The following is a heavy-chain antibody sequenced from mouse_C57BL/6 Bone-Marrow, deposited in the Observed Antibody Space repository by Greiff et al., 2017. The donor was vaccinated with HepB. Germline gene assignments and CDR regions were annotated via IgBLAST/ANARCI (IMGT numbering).Heavy chain of an antibody. V-gene: IGHV1-55*01. J-gene: IGHJ4*01. CDR2: IYPGSGST. CDR1: GYTFTSYW. Sequence: VQLQQPGAELVKPGASVKMSCKASGYTFTSYWITWVKQRPGQGLEWIGDIYPGSGSTNYNEKFKSKATLTGDTSSSTAYMQLSSLTSEGSAVYYCARSLPAMDYWGQGTSVTVSS. D-gene: IGHD1-2*01. CDR3: ARSLPAMDY.